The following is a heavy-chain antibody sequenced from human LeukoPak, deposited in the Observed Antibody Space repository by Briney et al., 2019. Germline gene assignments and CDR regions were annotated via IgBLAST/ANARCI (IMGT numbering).Heavy chain of an antibody. V-gene: IGHV3-23*01. D-gene: IGHD3-10*01. CDR3: AKSLWFGEMGFDC. CDR2: ISGSGGRT. Sequence: GGSLRLSCTASGFTFSSYAMSWVRQAPGKGLEWVSGISGSGGRTYYADSVKGRFTISRDNSKNTLSLQMNILRAEDTAVFYCAKSLWFGEMGFDCWGQGTLVTVSS. CDR1: GFTFSSYA. J-gene: IGHJ4*02.